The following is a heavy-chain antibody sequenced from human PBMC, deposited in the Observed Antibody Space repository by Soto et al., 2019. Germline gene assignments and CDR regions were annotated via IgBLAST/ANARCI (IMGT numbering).Heavy chain of an antibody. V-gene: IGHV5-10-1*01. J-gene: IGHJ4*02. D-gene: IGHD6-19*01. Sequence: LGESLKISCKASGYTFTSYWITWVRQMPGKGLEWMGRIDPSDSYINYSPSFQGHVTISADKSISTAYLQWSSLKASDTAMYYCARRQYNSAWYTDSWGQGTLVTVSS. CDR1: GYTFTSYW. CDR2: IDPSDSYI. CDR3: ARRQYNSAWYTDS.